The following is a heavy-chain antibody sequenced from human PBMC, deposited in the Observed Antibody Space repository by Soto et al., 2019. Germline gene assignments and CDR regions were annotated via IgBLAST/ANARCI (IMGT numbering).Heavy chain of an antibody. CDR3: ARISVDCSSTSCQPEKRDGYSYGHLDY. CDR1: GGSISSSSYY. V-gene: IGHV4-39*01. CDR2: IYYSGST. Sequence: SETLSLTCTVSGGSISSSSYYWGWIRQPPGKGLEWIGSIYYSGSTYYNPSLKSRVTISVDTSKNQFSLKLSSVTAADTAVYYCARISVDCSSTSCQPEKRDGYSYGHLDYWGQGTLVTVSS. J-gene: IGHJ4*02. D-gene: IGHD2-2*01.